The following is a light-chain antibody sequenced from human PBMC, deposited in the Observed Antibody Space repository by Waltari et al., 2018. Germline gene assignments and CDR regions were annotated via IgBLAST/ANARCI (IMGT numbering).Light chain of an antibody. CDR2: AAS. CDR1: QDIGSW. Sequence: DIQMTQSPSSLSASVGDRVTITCRASQDIGSWLAWYQQKPGKAPKLLIYAASRLESGVPPRFSGSGSGTDFILAISSLQPEDFATYYCQQYKSYSITFGQGTRLEIK. V-gene: IGKV1D-16*01. CDR3: QQYKSYSIT. J-gene: IGKJ5*01.